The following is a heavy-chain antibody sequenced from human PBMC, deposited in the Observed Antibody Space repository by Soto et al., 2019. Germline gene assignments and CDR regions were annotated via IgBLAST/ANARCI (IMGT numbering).Heavy chain of an antibody. D-gene: IGHD6-25*01. CDR3: ARGSSAFGY. Sequence: SETLSLTCTVSGGYISSYYWSWIRQPPGKGLEWTGYIYYSGSTNYNPSLKSRVTISVDTSKNQFSLKLSSVTAADTAVYYCARGSSAFGYWGQGTLVTVSS. J-gene: IGHJ4*02. V-gene: IGHV4-59*01. CDR2: IYYSGST. CDR1: GGYISSYY.